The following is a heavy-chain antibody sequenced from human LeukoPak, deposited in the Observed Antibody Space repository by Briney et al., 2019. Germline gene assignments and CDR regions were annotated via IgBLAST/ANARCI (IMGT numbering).Heavy chain of an antibody. J-gene: IGHJ6*02. CDR1: GGSISGSNYY. V-gene: IGHV4-39*01. Sequence: SETLSLTCSVSGGSISGSNYYWGWVRQPPGKGLEWIGSIYSSGSTYYNPSLKSRVTISIDTSKNQFSLKLSSVTAADTAVYYCARGRPRGSSWYSSYYYGMDVWGQGTTVTVSS. D-gene: IGHD6-13*01. CDR3: ARGRPRGSSWYSSYYYGMDV. CDR2: IYSSGST.